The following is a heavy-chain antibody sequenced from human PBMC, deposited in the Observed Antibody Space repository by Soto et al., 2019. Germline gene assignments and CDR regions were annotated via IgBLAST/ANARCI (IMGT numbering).Heavy chain of an antibody. CDR1: GGTFSSYA. Sequence: QVQLVQSGAEVKKPGSSVKVSCKASGGTFSSYAISWVRQAPGQGLEWMGGIIPIFGTANYAQKFQGRVTTTADESTSTAYMELSSLRSEDTAVYYCARDQGGYSYGYRNGMDVWGQGTTVTVSS. CDR3: ARDQGGYSYGYRNGMDV. D-gene: IGHD5-18*01. V-gene: IGHV1-69*01. J-gene: IGHJ6*02. CDR2: IIPIFGTA.